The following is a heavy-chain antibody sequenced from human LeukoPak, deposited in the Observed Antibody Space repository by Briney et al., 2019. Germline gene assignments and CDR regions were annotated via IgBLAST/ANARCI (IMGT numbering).Heavy chain of an antibody. Sequence: PGGSLRRSCAASGFTFSSYSLNWVRQAPGKGLEWVSSISSSSTYIYYADSVKGRFTISRDNAKNSLYLQMNSLRAEDTAVYYCARESANYYDNSGYSNEFDHWGQGTLVTVSS. CDR2: ISSSSTYI. CDR3: ARESANYYDNSGYSNEFDH. V-gene: IGHV3-21*01. D-gene: IGHD3-22*01. J-gene: IGHJ4*02. CDR1: GFTFSSYS.